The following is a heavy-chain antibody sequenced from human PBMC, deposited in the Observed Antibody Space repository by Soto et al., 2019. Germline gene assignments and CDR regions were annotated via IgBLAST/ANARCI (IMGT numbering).Heavy chain of an antibody. CDR1: GFTFSSYA. CDR2: ISGSGGST. V-gene: IGHV3-23*01. Sequence: GGSLRLSCAASGFTFSSYAMSWVRQAPGKGLEWVSAISGSGGSTYYADSVKGRFTISRDNSRNTLYLQMNSLRAEDTAVYYCVRGPYYGLYYFDSWGQGTLVTVSS. CDR3: VRGPYYGLYYFDS. J-gene: IGHJ4*02. D-gene: IGHD3-10*01.